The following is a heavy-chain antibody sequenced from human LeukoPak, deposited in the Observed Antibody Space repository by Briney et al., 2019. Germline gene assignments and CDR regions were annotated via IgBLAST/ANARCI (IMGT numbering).Heavy chain of an antibody. D-gene: IGHD6-19*01. CDR3: VRDHSGWSLDP. Sequence: PGGSLRLSCAASGLTFSSYEMNWVRQAPGKGLEWISYNSDSGTTINYADSVKGRFTISRDNAKNSLYLQMSSLRAEDTAVYYCVRDHSGWSLDPWGQGTLVTVSS. V-gene: IGHV3-48*03. J-gene: IGHJ5*02. CDR2: NSDSGTTI. CDR1: GLTFSSYE.